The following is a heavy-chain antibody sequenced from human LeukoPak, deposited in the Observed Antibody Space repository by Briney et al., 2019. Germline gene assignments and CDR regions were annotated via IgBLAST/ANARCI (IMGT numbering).Heavy chain of an antibody. CDR2: IYYSGST. J-gene: IGHJ3*02. D-gene: IGHD3-10*01. CDR3: ARDSSHYGSGSYYTYHDAFDI. CDR1: GGSISSYY. Sequence: PSETLSLTCTVSGGSISSYYWSWIRQPPGKGLEWIGYIYYSGSTNYNPSLKSRVTISVDTSKNQFSLKLSSATAADTAVYYCARDSSHYGSGSYYTYHDAFDIWGQGTMVTVSS. V-gene: IGHV4-59*01.